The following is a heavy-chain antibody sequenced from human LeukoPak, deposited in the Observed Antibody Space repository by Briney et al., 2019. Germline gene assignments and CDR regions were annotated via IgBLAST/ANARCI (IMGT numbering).Heavy chain of an antibody. V-gene: IGHV3-48*01. CDR3: VRDQSWELPHYFDY. CDR1: GFTFSNYS. D-gene: IGHD1-26*01. J-gene: IGHJ4*02. Sequence: PGGSLRLSCAASGFTFSNYSMSWVRQAPGKGLEWVADISSRSRTTYYADSVRGRFTISRDNAKNSLYLQMNSLRAEDTAVYYCVRDQSWELPHYFDYWGQGTLVTVSP. CDR2: ISSRSRTT.